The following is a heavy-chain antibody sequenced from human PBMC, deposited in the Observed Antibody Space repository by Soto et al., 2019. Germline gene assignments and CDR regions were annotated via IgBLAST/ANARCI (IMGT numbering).Heavy chain of an antibody. J-gene: IGHJ4*02. Sequence: QITLKESGPTLVKPTQTLTLTCTFSGFSLSTRGVAVGWFRPPPGKALGWLALISWAEDKWYSPSLKSRLTITDDTSKTQVVLTMTNMYPVDTATYYCAHIPRGYAYDFDYWGQGTLVTVSS. CDR3: AHIPRGYAYDFDY. CDR2: ISWAEDK. CDR1: GFSLSTRGVA. V-gene: IGHV2-5*02. D-gene: IGHD5-12*01.